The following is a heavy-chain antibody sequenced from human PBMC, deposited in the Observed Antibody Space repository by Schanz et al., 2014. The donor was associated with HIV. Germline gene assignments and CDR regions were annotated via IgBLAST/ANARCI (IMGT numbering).Heavy chain of an antibody. Sequence: QVQLVQSGAEVKKPGSSVKVSCKASGGTFSSYAFSWVRQASGLGLEWMGWMNPSTGNSGYAQMFQVRVTMTRDTSISTAYLEVDSLKSEDTAVYYCARGPKWEGRMDVWGQGTTVIVSS. J-gene: IGHJ6*02. V-gene: IGHV1-8*02. CDR1: GGTFSSYA. CDR3: ARGPKWEGRMDV. D-gene: IGHD1-26*01. CDR2: MNPSTGNS.